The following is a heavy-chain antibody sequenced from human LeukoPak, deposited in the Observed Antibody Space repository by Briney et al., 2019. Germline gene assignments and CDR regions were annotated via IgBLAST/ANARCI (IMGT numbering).Heavy chain of an antibody. CDR1: GFTFNNYG. V-gene: IGHV3-20*04. J-gene: IGHJ4*02. CDR3: ARLRNYDSSGYYFEIDY. Sequence: GESLKISCSASGFTFNNYGMTWVRQAPGKGLEWVSGINWNAVRVGYADSVKGRFTISRDKAKNSLYLQMNSLRAEDTAFYYCARLRNYDSSGYYFEIDYWGQGTLVTVSS. CDR2: INWNAVRV. D-gene: IGHD3-22*01.